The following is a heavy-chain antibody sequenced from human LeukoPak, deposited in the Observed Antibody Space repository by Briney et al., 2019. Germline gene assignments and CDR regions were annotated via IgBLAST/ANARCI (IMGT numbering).Heavy chain of an antibody. J-gene: IGHJ4*02. CDR1: GFTFSNYW. CDR3: VRDGDDY. CDR2: IKPDGSEK. Sequence: PGGSLRLSCAASGFTFSNYWMTWFRQTPGKGLEWVGNIKPDGSEKYYVDSVKGRFTISRDNAKNSLFLQMSSLRVEDTAVYHCVRDGDDYWGQGTLVTVSS. V-gene: IGHV3-7*01. D-gene: IGHD7-27*01.